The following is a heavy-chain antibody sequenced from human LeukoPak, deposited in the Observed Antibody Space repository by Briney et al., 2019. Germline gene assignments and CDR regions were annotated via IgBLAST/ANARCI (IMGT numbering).Heavy chain of an antibody. CDR2: ISYDGSNK. CDR3: AKDSRRNSGSYLFDY. Sequence: PGGSLRPSCAASGFTFSSYAMHWVRQAPGKGLEWVAVISYDGSNKYYADSVKGRFTISRDNSKNTLFLQMNSLRPEDTARFYCAKDSRRNSGSYLFDYWGQGNMVTVSS. D-gene: IGHD1-26*01. V-gene: IGHV3-30*04. CDR1: GFTFSSYA. J-gene: IGHJ4*02.